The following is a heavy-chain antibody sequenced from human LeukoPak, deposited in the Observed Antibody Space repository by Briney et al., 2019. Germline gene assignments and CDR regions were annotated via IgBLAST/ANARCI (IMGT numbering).Heavy chain of an antibody. J-gene: IGHJ5*02. CDR1: GYTFTNHG. CDR3: ARNDWHVGNWFDP. V-gene: IGHV1-18*01. D-gene: IGHD3-9*01. Sequence: ASVKVSCKASGYTFTNHGVSWVRQAPGQGLEWMGWISAYNGYTNYAQNVQGRVTMTTDTSTSTAYMELRSLRSDDTAVYYCARNDWHVGNWFDPWGQGTLVTVSS. CDR2: ISAYNGYT.